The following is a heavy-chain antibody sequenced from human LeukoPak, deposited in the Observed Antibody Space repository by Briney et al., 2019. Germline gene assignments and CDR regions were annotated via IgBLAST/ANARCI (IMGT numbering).Heavy chain of an antibody. CDR2: IYPGDSDT. Sequence: GESLKISCKGPGYSFTSYWIGWVRQMPGKGLEWMGIIYPGDSDTRYSPSFQGQVTISADKSISTAYLQWSSLKASDTAMYYCARVDCSSTSCPYYYGMDVWGQGTTVTVSS. J-gene: IGHJ6*02. CDR1: GYSFTSYW. V-gene: IGHV5-51*01. CDR3: ARVDCSSTSCPYYYGMDV. D-gene: IGHD2-2*01.